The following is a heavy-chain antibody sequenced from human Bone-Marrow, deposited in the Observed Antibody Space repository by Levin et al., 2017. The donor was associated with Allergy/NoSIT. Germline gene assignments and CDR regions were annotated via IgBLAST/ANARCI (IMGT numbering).Heavy chain of an antibody. V-gene: IGHV3-33*05. D-gene: IGHD5-12*01. Sequence: GESLKISCAASGFSFSGHGMHWVRQAPGKGLEWVAVALYDGTDQYYSDSVKGRFTISRDNSKNTLYLQMNSLTAEDTAVYYCARGRGGSYGGFGPIYFYYWGQGTLVTVSS. J-gene: IGHJ4*02. CDR3: ARGRGGSYGGFGPIYFYY. CDR2: ALYDGTDQ. CDR1: GFSFSGHG.